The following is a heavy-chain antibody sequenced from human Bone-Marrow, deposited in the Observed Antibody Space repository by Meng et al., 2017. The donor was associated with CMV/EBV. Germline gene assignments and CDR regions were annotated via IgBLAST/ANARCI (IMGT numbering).Heavy chain of an antibody. CDR2: IYSGGSTT. V-gene: IGHV3-23*03. D-gene: IGHD6-6*01. CDR1: GLTFSSYS. CDR3: TKDTRTGGVALRPTGYGTDV. Sequence: GESLEISCAASGLTFSSYSMSWVRQAPGKGLEWVSVIYSGGSTTSYADSVTGQFTISRDNSKNTLFRQMNSLRAGDTAVCYCTKDTRTGGVALRPTGYGTDVCGQGTTVTVSS. J-gene: IGHJ6*01.